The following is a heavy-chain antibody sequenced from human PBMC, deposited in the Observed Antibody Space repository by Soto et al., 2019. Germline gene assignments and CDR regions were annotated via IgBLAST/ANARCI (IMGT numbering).Heavy chain of an antibody. CDR1: GFTLSDYE. V-gene: IGHV3-48*03. Sequence: GGSLRLSCRASGFTLSDYEMHWVRQAPGKGLEWVSYISTGSSTIYYADSVRGRFTISRDNAENSLFLEMKSLRPEDTAVYHCARVRAGAANGYYGMDVWGQGTTVTVSS. J-gene: IGHJ6*02. CDR2: ISTGSSTI. CDR3: ARVRAGAANGYYGMDV. D-gene: IGHD1-26*01.